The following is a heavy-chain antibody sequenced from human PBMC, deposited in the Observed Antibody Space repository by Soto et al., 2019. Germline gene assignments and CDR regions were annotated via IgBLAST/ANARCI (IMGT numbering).Heavy chain of an antibody. CDR3: ATGVVWIGYFTVDS. D-gene: IGHD3-3*01. Sequence: QFQLVQSGAEVKKPGSSVKVSCKASGGTFNNYAINWVRQTPGQGLEWLGGFIPVYRTLNYAQKFQGRVTITADESTGTAYMTLSSLASDDTAVYYCATGVVWIGYFTVDSWGQGTRVTVSS. V-gene: IGHV1-69*12. J-gene: IGHJ4*02. CDR1: GGTFNNYA. CDR2: FIPVYRTL.